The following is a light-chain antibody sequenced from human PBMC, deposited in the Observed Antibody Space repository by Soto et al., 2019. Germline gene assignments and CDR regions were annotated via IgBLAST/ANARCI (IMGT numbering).Light chain of an antibody. J-gene: IGKJ3*01. CDR3: QQSYSTPFT. CDR1: QSISSY. V-gene: IGKV1-39*01. Sequence: DIQMTQSPSSLSASVGDRVTITCRASQSISSYLNWYQQKPGKAPKLLIYAASSLQSGLPSRFSGSGSGTYFPLTISSLQPDDSANYYCQQSYSTPFTFGPGTKVDIK. CDR2: AAS.